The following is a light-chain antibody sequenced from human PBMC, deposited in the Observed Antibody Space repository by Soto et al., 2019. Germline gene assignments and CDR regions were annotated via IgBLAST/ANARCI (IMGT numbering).Light chain of an antibody. CDR2: GAS. CDR1: QGIGST. V-gene: IGKV3-15*01. Sequence: EIVLTQSPGTLSLSPGEGATLSCRASQGIGSTLAWYQQKPGQTPRLLIYGASTRATGVPARFSGSASGTEFTLTITSLQSEDFAVYYCQQYNNWPPITFGQGTRLEIK. CDR3: QQYNNWPPIT. J-gene: IGKJ5*01.